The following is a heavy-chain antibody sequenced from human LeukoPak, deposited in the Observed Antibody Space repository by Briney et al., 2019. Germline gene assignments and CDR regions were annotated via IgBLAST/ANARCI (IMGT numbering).Heavy chain of an antibody. V-gene: IGHV1-2*02. CDR1: GYTFTGYY. D-gene: IGHD6-13*01. CDR3: ARHGLGSSWFGFDY. Sequence: ASVKVSCKASGYTFTGYYMHWVRQAPGQGLEWMGWINPNSGGTNYAQKFQGRVTMTRDTSISTAYMELSRLRSDDTAVYYCARHGLGSSWFGFDYWGQGTLVTVSS. CDR2: INPNSGGT. J-gene: IGHJ4*02.